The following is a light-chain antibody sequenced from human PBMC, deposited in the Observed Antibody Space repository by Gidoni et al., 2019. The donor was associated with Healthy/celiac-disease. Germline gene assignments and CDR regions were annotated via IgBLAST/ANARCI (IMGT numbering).Light chain of an antibody. CDR2: AAS. V-gene: IGKV1-9*01. CDR1: QGISSS. CDR3: QQLNSYPLP. Sequence: IQLTQSPSSLSASVGDRVTITCRASQGISSSLAWYQQQPGKAPKLLIYAASTLQSGVPSRFSGSGSWTDFTLTISSLHPEDFATYYCQQLNSYPLPFGGGTKVEIK. J-gene: IGKJ4*01.